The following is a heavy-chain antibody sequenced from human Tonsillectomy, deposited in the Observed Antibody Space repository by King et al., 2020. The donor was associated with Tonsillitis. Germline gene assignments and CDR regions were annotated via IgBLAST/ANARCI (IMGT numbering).Heavy chain of an antibody. Sequence: VQLVESGGGLVQPGGSLRLSCAASGFTFSTYWMSWVRQAPGKGLEWVANIKQDGSEKYYVDSVKGRFTISRDNAKNSLYLQMNSLRAEDTAVYYCARGDHYSDSSGYSIFDYWGQGTLVTVSS. V-gene: IGHV3-7*01. CDR1: GFTFSTYW. D-gene: IGHD3-22*01. CDR3: ARGDHYSDSSGYSIFDY. J-gene: IGHJ4*02. CDR2: IKQDGSEK.